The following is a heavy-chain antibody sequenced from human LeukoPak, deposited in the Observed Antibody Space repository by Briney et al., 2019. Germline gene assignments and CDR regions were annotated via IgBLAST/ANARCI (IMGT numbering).Heavy chain of an antibody. CDR3: AKSLTGSSY. Sequence: PGRSLRLSCAASGFTFSSYGMHWVRQAPGKGLEWVAVISYDGSNKYYADSVKGRFTISRDNSKNTLYLQMNSLRAEDTAVYYCAKSLTGSSYWGQGTLVTVSS. CDR1: GFTFSSYG. J-gene: IGHJ4*02. CDR2: ISYDGSNK. V-gene: IGHV3-30*18.